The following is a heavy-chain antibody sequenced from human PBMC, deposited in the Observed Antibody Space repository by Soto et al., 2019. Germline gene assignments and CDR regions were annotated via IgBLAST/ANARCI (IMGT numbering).Heavy chain of an antibody. D-gene: IGHD3-22*01. CDR2: IHNSGST. CDR1: GGSISHFY. CDR3: ARDPGSSGYQSVK. V-gene: IGHV4-59*01. J-gene: IGHJ4*02. Sequence: QVQLQESGPGLVKPSETLSLTCTMSGGSISHFYWSWIRQPPGKGLEWIGYIHNSGSTNFNPSFKSRVSASVDTSKKQCSLNLGSVTAADTAVYYCARDPGSSGYQSVKWGQGILVTVSS.